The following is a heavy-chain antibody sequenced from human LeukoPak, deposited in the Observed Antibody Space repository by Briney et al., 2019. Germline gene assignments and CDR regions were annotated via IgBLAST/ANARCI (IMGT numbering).Heavy chain of an antibody. CDR3: ARDVEYYDILTGYYIYGMDV. J-gene: IGHJ6*02. D-gene: IGHD3-9*01. V-gene: IGHV1-18*01. CDR1: GYTFTSYG. Sequence: ASVKVSCKASGYTFTSYGISWVRQAPGQGLEWMGWISAYNGNTSYAQKLQGRVTMTTDTSTSTACMELRSLRSDDTAVYYCARDVEYYDILTGYYIYGMDVWGQGTTVTVSS. CDR2: ISAYNGNT.